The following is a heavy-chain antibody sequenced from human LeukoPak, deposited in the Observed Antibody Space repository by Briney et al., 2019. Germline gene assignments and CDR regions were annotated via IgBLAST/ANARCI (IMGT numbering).Heavy chain of an antibody. CDR1: GSSFTSYW. J-gene: IGHJ4*02. V-gene: IGHV5-51*01. D-gene: IGHD1-26*01. CDR2: IYPGDSDT. Sequence: GASQKISYEGSGSSFTSYWIGWVRPMPGKGLEWMGIIYPGDSDTRYSPSFQGQVTISADKSISTAYLQWSSLKASDTAMYYCARPGDLIVGATIFPGAYFVYWGQGTLDSVSS. CDR3: ARPGDLIVGATIFPGAYFVY.